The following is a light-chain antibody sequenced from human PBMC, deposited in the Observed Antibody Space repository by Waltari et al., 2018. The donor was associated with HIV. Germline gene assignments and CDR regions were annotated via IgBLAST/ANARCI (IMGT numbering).Light chain of an antibody. CDR3: SAWDSSLSAWV. CDR2: RNN. CDR1: SNNVGYHG. Sequence: QAALRQPPSVSTGLRQPSVPACNGNSNNVGYHGAASLQQHQGHTPKLLSYRNNNRPSGISERLSASRSGNTASLTITGLQPEDEADYYCSAWDSSLSAWVFGGGTKLTVL. J-gene: IGLJ3*02. V-gene: IGLV10-54*01.